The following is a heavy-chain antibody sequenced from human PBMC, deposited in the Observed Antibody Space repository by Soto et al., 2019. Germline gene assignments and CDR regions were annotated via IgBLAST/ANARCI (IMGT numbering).Heavy chain of an antibody. V-gene: IGHV3-48*01. CDR2: ISSSSSTI. D-gene: IGHD3-9*01. Sequence: PGGSLRLSCAASGFTFSSYSMNWVRQAPGKGLEWVSYISSSSSTIYYADSVKGRFTISRDNAKNSLYLQMNSLRAEDTALYYCAKDMSYDILTGGTNWFDPWGQGTLVTVSS. CDR3: AKDMSYDILTGGTNWFDP. J-gene: IGHJ5*02. CDR1: GFTFSSYS.